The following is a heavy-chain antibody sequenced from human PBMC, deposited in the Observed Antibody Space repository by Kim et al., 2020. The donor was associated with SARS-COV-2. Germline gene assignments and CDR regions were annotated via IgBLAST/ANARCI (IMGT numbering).Heavy chain of an antibody. CDR2: IGTAGDT. V-gene: IGHV3-13*04. CDR3: ARSPSLLRYFDWTSGPYGMDV. Sequence: GGSLRLSCAASGFTFSSYDMHWVRQATGKGLEWVSAIGTAGDTYYPDSVKGRFTISRENAKNSLYLQMNSLRAGDTAVYYCARSPSLLRYFDWTSGPYGMDVWGQGTTVTVSS. CDR1: GFTFSSYD. D-gene: IGHD3-9*01. J-gene: IGHJ6*02.